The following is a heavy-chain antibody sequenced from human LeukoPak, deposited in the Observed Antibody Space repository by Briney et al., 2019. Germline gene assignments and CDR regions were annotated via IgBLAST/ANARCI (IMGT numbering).Heavy chain of an antibody. J-gene: IGHJ4*02. CDR3: AKEGTAQISTWYDY. D-gene: IGHD6-13*01. CDR1: GFAFSSHT. Sequence: PGRSLRLSCTASGFAFSSHTMYWVRQAPGKGLEWVAFISSDGAHQNYADSVKGRFTISRDNSKNTLYLQMNSLRGEDAAVYYCAKEGTAQISTWYDYWGQGTLVTVSS. V-gene: IGHV3-30-3*01. CDR2: ISSDGAHQ.